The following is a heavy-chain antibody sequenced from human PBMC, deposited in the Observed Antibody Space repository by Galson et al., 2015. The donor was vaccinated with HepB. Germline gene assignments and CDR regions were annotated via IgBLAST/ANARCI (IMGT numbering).Heavy chain of an antibody. D-gene: IGHD3-10*01. CDR1: GYTFSSYT. V-gene: IGHV7-4-1*02. CDR2: INTNTGNP. J-gene: IGHJ4*02. CDR3: ARGDYHGSPSWGY. Sequence: SVKVSCKASGYTFSSYTMNWVRQAPGQGLEWMGWINTNTGNPTYAQGFTGRFVFSLDTSVSTAYLHISSLKAEDTAVYYCARGDYHGSPSWGYWGQGALVTVSS.